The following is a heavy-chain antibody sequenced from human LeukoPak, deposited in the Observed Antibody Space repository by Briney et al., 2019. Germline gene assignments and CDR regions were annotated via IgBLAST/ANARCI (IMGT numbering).Heavy chain of an antibody. CDR2: INHSGST. Sequence: PSETLSLTCAVYGGSFSGYYWSWIRQPPGKGLEWIGEINHSGSTNYNPSLKSRVTISVDTSKNQFSLKLSSVTAADTAVYYCARERYYDSSGYFFDYWGQGTLVTVSS. CDR1: GGSFSGYY. V-gene: IGHV4-34*01. J-gene: IGHJ4*02. D-gene: IGHD3-22*01. CDR3: ARERYYDSSGYFFDY.